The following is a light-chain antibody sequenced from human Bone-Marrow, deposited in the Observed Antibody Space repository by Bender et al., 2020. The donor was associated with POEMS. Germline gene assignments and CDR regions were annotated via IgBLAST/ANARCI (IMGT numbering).Light chain of an antibody. J-gene: IGLJ1*01. CDR2: LND. CDR3: SSYVATTTLFV. V-gene: IGLV1-44*01. Sequence: QSVLTQPPSASGTPGQKVTISCSGSSSNIGNNAVDWYQQLPGTSPKLLIYLNDQRPSGVPDRFSGSKSGTSASLAISGLQSEDEADYYCSSYVATTTLFVFGSGTKVSVL. CDR1: SSNIGNNA.